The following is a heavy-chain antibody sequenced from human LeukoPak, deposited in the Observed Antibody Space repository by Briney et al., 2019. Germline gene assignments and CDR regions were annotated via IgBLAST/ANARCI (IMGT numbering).Heavy chain of an antibody. J-gene: IGHJ6*02. V-gene: IGHV1-46*02. Sequence: ASVKVSCKASGYTFNSYYMHWLRQAPGQGLEWMGIINPSGGSTSYATKFQGRVTMTRDTSTSTVYMELSSLKSEDTAVYYCARATRNCGGGDCYTVPPQKNYGMDVWGQGTTVTVSS. CDR1: GYTFNSYY. CDR3: ARATRNCGGGDCYTVPPQKNYGMDV. CDR2: INPSGGST. D-gene: IGHD2-21*02.